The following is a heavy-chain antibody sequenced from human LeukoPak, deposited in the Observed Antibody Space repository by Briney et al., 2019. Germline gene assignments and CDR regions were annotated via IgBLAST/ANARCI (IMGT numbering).Heavy chain of an antibody. CDR1: GFTFNNYG. J-gene: IGHJ4*02. CDR2: IRYDGSNK. V-gene: IGHV3-30*02. D-gene: IGHD3-10*01. CDR3: AKQRTYSYGWATLDY. Sequence: GGSLRLSCAASGFTFNNYGMHWVRQAPGKGLEWVAFIRYDGSNKYYADSVKGRFTISRDNSKNTLYLQMNSLRAEDTAVYYCAKQRTYSYGWATLDYWGQGTLVTVSS.